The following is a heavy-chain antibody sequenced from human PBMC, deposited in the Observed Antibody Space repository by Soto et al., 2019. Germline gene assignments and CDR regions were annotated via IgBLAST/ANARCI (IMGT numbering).Heavy chain of an antibody. D-gene: IGHD6-19*01. CDR3: ARGSLEWLVPGGACDY. J-gene: IGHJ4*02. V-gene: IGHV4-39*01. CDR1: GGSISSSSYY. CDR2: INHSGST. Sequence: SETLSLTCTVSGGSISSSSYYWGWIRQPPGKGLEWIGSINHSGSTNYNPSLKSRVTISVDTSKNQFSLKLSSVTAADTAVYYCARGSLEWLVPGGACDYWGQGTLVTVSS.